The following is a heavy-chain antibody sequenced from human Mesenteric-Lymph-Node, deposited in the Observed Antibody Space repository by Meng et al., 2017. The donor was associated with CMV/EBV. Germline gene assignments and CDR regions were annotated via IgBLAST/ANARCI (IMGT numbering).Heavy chain of an antibody. J-gene: IGHJ5*02. V-gene: IGHV4-59*01. CDR3: ARFNDCTSTSCFENWFDP. CDR1: GGSISSYY. Sequence: SETLSLTCTVSGGSISSYYWSWIRQPPGKGLEWIGNVYYSGNTKYNPSLESRVTISSDTSKNQFSLKLSSVTAADTAVYYCARFNDCTSTSCFENWFDPWGQGTLVTVSS. D-gene: IGHD2-2*01. CDR2: VYYSGNT.